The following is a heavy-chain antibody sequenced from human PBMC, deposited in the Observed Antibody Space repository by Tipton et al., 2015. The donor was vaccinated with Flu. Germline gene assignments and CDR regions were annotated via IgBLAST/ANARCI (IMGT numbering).Heavy chain of an antibody. CDR3: ARTHDYGDPGGQH. J-gene: IGHJ1*01. D-gene: IGHD4-17*01. V-gene: IGHV4-34*01. CDR1: GGSFSGYY. CDR2: IDHSGTT. Sequence: GSLRLSCVVHGGSFSGYYWSWIRRSPGKGLEWIGEIDHSGTTNYSPSLKSRVTISRDTSKIQFSLNMGSVTAADTAVYYCARTHDYGDPGGQHWGQGTLVTVSS.